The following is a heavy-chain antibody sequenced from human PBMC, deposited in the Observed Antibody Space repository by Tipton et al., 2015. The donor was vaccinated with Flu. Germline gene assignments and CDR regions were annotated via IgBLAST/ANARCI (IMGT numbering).Heavy chain of an antibody. V-gene: IGHV4-38-2*01. CDR3: ARRDFSNYVSDTKNWFNP. J-gene: IGHJ5*02. D-gene: IGHD4-11*01. CDR2: IYHTGST. Sequence: TLSLTCSVSGDSIGCAYYWGWIRQTPGKGLEWIGNIYHTGSTYHNPSLKSRVTISVDTSRNHLSLRLRSLTAANTAVYFCARRDFSNYVSDTKNWFNPWGKGILVTITP. CDR1: GDSIGCAYY.